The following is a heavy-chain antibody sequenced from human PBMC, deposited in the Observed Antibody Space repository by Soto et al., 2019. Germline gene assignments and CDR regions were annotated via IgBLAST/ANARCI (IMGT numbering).Heavy chain of an antibody. J-gene: IGHJ4*02. CDR3: AKSRVSGGNSFLVDY. Sequence: QVQLVESGGGVVQPGRSLILSCAASGFTFSSFGMHWFRQPPGKGLEWVTVISVDGDNRYYSDSVKGRFTVSRDNSKTTLYLQLNSLRSVDTAVYYCAKSRVSGGNSFLVDYWGQGTLVTVSS. CDR2: ISVDGDNR. CDR1: GFTFSSFG. V-gene: IGHV3-30*18. D-gene: IGHD2-15*01.